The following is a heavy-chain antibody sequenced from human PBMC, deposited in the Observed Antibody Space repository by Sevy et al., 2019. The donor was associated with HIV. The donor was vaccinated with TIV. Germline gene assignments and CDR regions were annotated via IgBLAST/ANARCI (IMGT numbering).Heavy chain of an antibody. CDR2: ISGRSSYI. CDR1: GFIFSNYS. D-gene: IGHD2-2*01. CDR3: ARVLRVVRIDYFDY. V-gene: IGHV3-21*01. Sequence: GGSLRLSCAASGFIFSNYSMNWVRQAPGKGLEWVSSISGRSSYIYNADSVKGRFTISRDNAKNSLYLQMNSLRAEDTAVYYCARVLRVVRIDYFDYWGQGTLVTV. J-gene: IGHJ4*02.